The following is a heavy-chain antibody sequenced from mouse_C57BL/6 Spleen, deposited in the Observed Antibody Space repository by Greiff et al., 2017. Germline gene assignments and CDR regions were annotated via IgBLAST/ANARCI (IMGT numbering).Heavy chain of an antibody. J-gene: IGHJ3*01. V-gene: IGHV2-2*01. CDR2: IWSGGST. Sequence: VQLQQSGPGLVQPSQSLSITCTVSGFSLTSYGVHWVRQSPGKGLEWLGVIWSGGSTDYNAAFISRLSISKDNSKSQVFFKMNSLQADDTAIYYCARNEVLRSFAYWGQGTLVTVSA. CDR3: ARNEVLRSFAY. D-gene: IGHD1-1*01. CDR1: GFSLTSYG.